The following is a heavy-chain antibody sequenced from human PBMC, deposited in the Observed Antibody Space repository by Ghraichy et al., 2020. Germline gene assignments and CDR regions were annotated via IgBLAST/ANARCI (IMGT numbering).Heavy chain of an antibody. J-gene: IGHJ3*02. CDR2: ISSSSSYI. D-gene: IGHD5-18*01. V-gene: IGHV3-21*01. CDR3: AREEYSYGYGAFDI. Sequence: GGSLRLSCAASGFTFSSYSMNWVRQAPGKGLEWVSSISSSSSYIYYADSVKGRFTISRDNAKNSLYLQMNSLRAEDTAVYYCAREEYSYGYGAFDIWGQGTMVTVSS. CDR1: GFTFSSYS.